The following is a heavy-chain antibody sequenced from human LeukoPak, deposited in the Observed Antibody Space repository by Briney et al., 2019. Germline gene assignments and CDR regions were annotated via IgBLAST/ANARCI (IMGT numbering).Heavy chain of an antibody. CDR3: ARGLIVGATTDY. V-gene: IGHV4-34*01. Sequence: PSETLSLTCTVSGGSISSYYWSWIRQPPGKGLEWIGEINHSGSTNYNPSLKSRVTISVDTSKNQFSLKLSSVTAADTAVYYCARGLIVGATTDYWGQGTLVTVSS. CDR1: GGSISSYY. CDR2: INHSGST. D-gene: IGHD1-26*01. J-gene: IGHJ4*02.